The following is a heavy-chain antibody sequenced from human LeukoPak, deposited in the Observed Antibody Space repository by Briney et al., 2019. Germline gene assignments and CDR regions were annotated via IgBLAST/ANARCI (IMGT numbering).Heavy chain of an antibody. D-gene: IGHD2/OR15-2a*01. V-gene: IGHV3-48*03. CDR1: GFTFSSYE. J-gene: IGHJ5*02. Sequence: GGSLRLSCAASGFTFSSYEMNWVRQAPGKGLEWVSYISNSGTTMYYADSLKGRFTISRDNAKNSLYLQMNSLRAEDTAVYYCASLSIRRALRRREDNWFDPWGQGTLVTVSS. CDR3: ASLSIRRALRRREDNWFDP. CDR2: ISNSGTTM.